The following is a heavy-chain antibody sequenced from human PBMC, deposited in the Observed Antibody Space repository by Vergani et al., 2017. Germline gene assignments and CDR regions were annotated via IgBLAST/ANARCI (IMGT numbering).Heavy chain of an antibody. J-gene: IGHJ4*02. CDR2: IPPDDSDT. Sequence: EVQLVQSGAEVKKPGESLKISCQISGYSFTNYWIGWVRQMPGKGLEWMGIIPPDDSDTRYSPSFQGQVTISVDKSISTAYLQRSSLRASDSAMYYCARLDGRDSSGSKYYDYWGQGTLVNVSS. CDR3: ARLDGRDSSGSKYYDY. CDR1: GYSFTNYW. V-gene: IGHV5-51*01. D-gene: IGHD3-22*01.